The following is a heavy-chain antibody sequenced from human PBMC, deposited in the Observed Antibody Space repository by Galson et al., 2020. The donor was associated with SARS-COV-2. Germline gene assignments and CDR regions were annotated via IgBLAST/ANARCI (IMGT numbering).Heavy chain of an antibody. CDR3: ARSLVRWLQPRNWFDP. D-gene: IGHD5-12*01. J-gene: IGHJ5*02. CDR2: IYPGDSDT. Sequence: GESLKISCKGSGYSFSSYWIGWVRQMPGKGLEWMGIIYPGDSDTKYSPSFQGQVTISADKSISTAYLQWSSLKASDTAMYYCARSLVRWLQPRNWFDPWGQGTLVTVSS. V-gene: IGHV5-51*01. CDR1: GYSFSSYW.